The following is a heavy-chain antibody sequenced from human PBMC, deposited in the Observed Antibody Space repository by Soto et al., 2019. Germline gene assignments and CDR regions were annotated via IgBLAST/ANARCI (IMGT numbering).Heavy chain of an antibody. CDR2: IVVGSGNT. Sequence: GASVKVDCKASGFAFLTSAVQCGRQALGQRLEWIGWIVVGSGNTNYAQKFQERVTITRDMSTNTAYMELSSLRSEDTAVYYCAADPYCGGDCYFDYWGQGTMVTVSS. CDR1: GFAFLTSA. CDR3: AADPYCGGDCYFDY. V-gene: IGHV1-58*01. D-gene: IGHD2-21*02. J-gene: IGHJ4*02.